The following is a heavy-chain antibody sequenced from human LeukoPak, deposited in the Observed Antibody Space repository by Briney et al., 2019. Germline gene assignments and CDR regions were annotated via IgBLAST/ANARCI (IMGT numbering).Heavy chain of an antibody. J-gene: IGHJ4*02. D-gene: IGHD1-26*01. V-gene: IGHV1-2*02. CDR3: ARVWDTTWGYFDY. Sequence: ASVKVSCKASGYTFTGYYMHWVRQAPGQGLEWMGWINPNSGGTNYAQKFQGRVTMTRDTSISTAYMELSRLRSDDTAVYYCARVWDTTWGYFDYWGQGALVTVSS. CDR2: INPNSGGT. CDR1: GYTFTGYY.